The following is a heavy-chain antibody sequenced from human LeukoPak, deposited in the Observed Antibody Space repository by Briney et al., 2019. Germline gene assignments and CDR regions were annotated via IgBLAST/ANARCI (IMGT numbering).Heavy chain of an antibody. D-gene: IGHD3-10*01. J-gene: IGHJ4*02. V-gene: IGHV1-69-2*01. CDR1: GYTFTDYY. Sequence: GASVKVSCKASGYTFTDYYMHWVQQAPGKGLEWMGRVDPEDGETIYAEKFQGRVTITADTSTDTAYMELSSLRSEDTAVYYCATSSSPSWPFDYWGQGTLVTVSS. CDR2: VDPEDGET. CDR3: ATSSSPSWPFDY.